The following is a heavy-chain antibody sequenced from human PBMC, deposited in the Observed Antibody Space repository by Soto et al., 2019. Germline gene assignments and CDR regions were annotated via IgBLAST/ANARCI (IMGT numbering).Heavy chain of an antibody. J-gene: IGHJ4*02. Sequence: SETLSLTCTVSGGYIRDYYWSWIRQPPGKGLEWVGYIYYTGSTTYNPSIKSRLTLSVDTSKNQFSLKLRSVSAADTAVYYCARLGRWLQALDSWGQGTLVTVSS. D-gene: IGHD5-12*01. V-gene: IGHV4-59*08. CDR2: IYYTGST. CDR3: ARLGRWLQALDS. CDR1: GGYIRDYY.